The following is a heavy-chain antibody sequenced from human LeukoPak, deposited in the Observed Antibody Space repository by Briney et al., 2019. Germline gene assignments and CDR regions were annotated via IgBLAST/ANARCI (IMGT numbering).Heavy chain of an antibody. CDR1: GFSLSTSGVG. V-gene: IGHV2-5*02. CDR2: IYWDDDK. Sequence: SGPTLVNPTQTLTLTCTFSGFSLSTSGVGVGWIRQPPGKALEWLALIYWDDDKRYSPSLNNRLTITRGTSKNQVVLTMTNMDPVDTGTYYCARANAVAGTIDYWGQGTLVTVSS. D-gene: IGHD6-19*01. CDR3: ARANAVAGTIDY. J-gene: IGHJ4*02.